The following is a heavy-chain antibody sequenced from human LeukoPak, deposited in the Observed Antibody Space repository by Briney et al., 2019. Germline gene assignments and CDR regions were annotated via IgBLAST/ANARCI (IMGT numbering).Heavy chain of an antibody. V-gene: IGHV4-34*01. Sequence: KPSETQSLTCAVYGGPFSGYCWSWSRQPPGKGLEWIGEINHSGSTNYNPSLKSRVTISVDTSKNQFSLKLSSVTAADTAVYYCARGQGVRGVVYYGMDVWGQGTMVTVSS. CDR2: INHSGST. J-gene: IGHJ6*02. CDR1: GGPFSGYC. D-gene: IGHD3-10*01. CDR3: ARGQGVRGVVYYGMDV.